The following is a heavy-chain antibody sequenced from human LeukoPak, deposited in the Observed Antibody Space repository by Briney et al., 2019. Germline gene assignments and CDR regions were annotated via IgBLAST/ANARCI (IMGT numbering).Heavy chain of an antibody. Sequence: GGSLRLSCAASGLGISIFEMSWARQAPGKGLEWVSFISPDTRAIHYADSVKGRFTISRDSATNSLYLQMNNLRSEDTAVYYCATSLSGWFGPSANHWGQGTLVTVSS. D-gene: IGHD6-19*01. CDR1: GLGISIFE. CDR3: ATSLSGWFGPSANH. J-gene: IGHJ5*02. CDR2: ISPDTRAI. V-gene: IGHV3-48*03.